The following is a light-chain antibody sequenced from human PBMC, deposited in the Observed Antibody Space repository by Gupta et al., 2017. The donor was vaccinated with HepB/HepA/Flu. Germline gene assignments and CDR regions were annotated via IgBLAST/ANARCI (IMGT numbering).Light chain of an antibody. CDR2: AAS. V-gene: IGKV1-39*01. CDR1: QSIKRF. J-gene: IGKJ4*01. CDR3: QQSDTSPLT. Sequence: DIQMTQSPSSLSASVGDRVTITCRASQSIKRFLNWYQQKPGKAPELLIYAASNLQSGVPSRFSSSGSGTDFTLTISRLQPEDFATYYCQQSDTSPLTFGGGTRLEMK.